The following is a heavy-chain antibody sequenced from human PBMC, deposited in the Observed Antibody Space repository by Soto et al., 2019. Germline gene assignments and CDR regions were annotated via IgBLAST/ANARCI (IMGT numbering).Heavy chain of an antibody. CDR2: ASPSETIK. V-gene: IGHV3-30-3*02. CDR3: AKDPIPGAPDYFVY. Sequence: QVHLVESGGGVVQPGRSLRLSCVASGFTFSTHVLHWVRQAPGKGLEWVAGASPSETIKIYADSVKGRFTISSDNSRSTLYLQMDRLRPEDTAIYYYAKDPIPGAPDYFVYWGQGTLVTVSS. J-gene: IGHJ4*02. CDR1: GFTFSTHV. D-gene: IGHD2-2*01.